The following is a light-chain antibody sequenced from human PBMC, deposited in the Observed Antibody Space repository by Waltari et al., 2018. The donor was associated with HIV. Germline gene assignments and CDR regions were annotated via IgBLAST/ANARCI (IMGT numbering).Light chain of an antibody. CDR2: KAS. V-gene: IGKV1-5*03. Sequence: DIQMTQSPSTLSASVGDGVPITCRASQDINIWLAWYQLKPGKAPKLLIYKASNLESGVPSRFSGSGSGTEFTLTIFSLQPDDSATYYCQQYNSPGYTFGQGTKLEIK. CDR1: QDINIW. J-gene: IGKJ2*01. CDR3: QQYNSPGYT.